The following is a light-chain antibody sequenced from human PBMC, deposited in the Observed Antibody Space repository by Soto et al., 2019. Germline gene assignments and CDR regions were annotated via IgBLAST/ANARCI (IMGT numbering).Light chain of an antibody. CDR1: NIGSKS. V-gene: IGLV3-21*02. CDR2: VDGS. Sequence: SYELTQPPSVTVSPGQTARITCGGTNIGSKSVHWYQQRPGQAPVVVVYVDGSDRPSGIPERFSGSCSGMMATLTIGRVEAGDEADYYCQVWDIDCDHVVFGGGTKLTVL. J-gene: IGLJ2*01. CDR3: QVWDIDCDHVV.